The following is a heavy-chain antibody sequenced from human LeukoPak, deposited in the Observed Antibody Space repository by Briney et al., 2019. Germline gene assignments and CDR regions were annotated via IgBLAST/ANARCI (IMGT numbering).Heavy chain of an antibody. CDR1: GYTFTGYY. V-gene: IGHV1-2*02. J-gene: IGHJ4*02. Sequence: GASVKVSCKASGYTFTGYYMHWVRQAPGQGLEWMGWINPNSGGTNYAQKFQGRVTMTRDTSISTAYMELSRLRSDDTAVYYCARGHIAAAGTNFEYWGQGTLVTVSS. CDR3: ARGHIAAAGTNFEY. CDR2: INPNSGGT. D-gene: IGHD6-13*01.